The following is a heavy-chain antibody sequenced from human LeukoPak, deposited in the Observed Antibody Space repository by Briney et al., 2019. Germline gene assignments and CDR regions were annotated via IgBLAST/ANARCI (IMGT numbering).Heavy chain of an antibody. D-gene: IGHD5-18*01. Sequence: PGGSLRLSCAASGFTFSSYAMHWVRQAPGKGPEWVAIIWYDGSNKYYAESVEGRFTISRDNSKNTLYLQMNSLRAEDTAVYSCARGLGYSYGYGIDYWGQGTLVIASS. CDR3: ARGLGYSYGYGIDY. V-gene: IGHV3-33*08. J-gene: IGHJ4*02. CDR1: GFTFSSYA. CDR2: IWYDGSNK.